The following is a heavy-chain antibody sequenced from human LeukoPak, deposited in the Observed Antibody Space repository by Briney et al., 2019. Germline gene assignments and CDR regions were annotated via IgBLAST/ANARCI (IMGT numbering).Heavy chain of an antibody. D-gene: IGHD3-22*01. CDR1: GFTFSSYW. V-gene: IGHV3-74*01. J-gene: IGHJ4*02. CDR2: INSDGSST. CDR3: ARGYSSGYRVDY. Sequence: GGSLRLSCAASGFTFSSYWMHWVRQAPGKGLVWVSRINSDGSSTSYADSVKGRFTISRDNAKNTLYLQMNSLRAEDTAVYYCARGYSSGYRVDYWGQGTLVTVSS.